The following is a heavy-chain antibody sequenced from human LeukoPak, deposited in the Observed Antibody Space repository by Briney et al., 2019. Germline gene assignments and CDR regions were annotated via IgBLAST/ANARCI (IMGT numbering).Heavy chain of an antibody. D-gene: IGHD3-22*01. CDR3: ARGLDHYDTSDYPILRH. V-gene: IGHV1-8*01. CDR2: MNPNSGNT. Sequence: ASVKVSCKASGYTFTSYDINWVRQATGQGLEWMGWMNPNSGNTGYAQKFQGRVTMTRNTSISTAYMEPSSLRSEDTAMYYCARGLDHYDTSDYPILRHWGQGTLVTVSS. J-gene: IGHJ4*02. CDR1: GYTFTSYD.